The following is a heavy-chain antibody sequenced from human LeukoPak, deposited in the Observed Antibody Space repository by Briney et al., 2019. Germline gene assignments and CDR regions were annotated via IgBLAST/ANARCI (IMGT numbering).Heavy chain of an antibody. J-gene: IGHJ5*02. D-gene: IGHD3-16*01. CDR3: ARNTGWGIYNRFDP. V-gene: IGHV3-48*03. CDR1: GFTFSSYE. Sequence: GGSLRLSCAASGFTFSSYEMNWVRQAPGKGLEWVSYISSSGSTMYYADSVKGRFTISRDNAKSSLYLQMNSLRAEDTAVYYCARNTGWGIYNRFDPWGQGTLVTVSS. CDR2: ISSSGSTM.